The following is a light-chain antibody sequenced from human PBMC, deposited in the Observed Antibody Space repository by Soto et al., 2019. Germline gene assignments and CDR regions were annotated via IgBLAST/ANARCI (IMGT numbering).Light chain of an antibody. CDR3: LQDYNYPPT. CDR2: AAS. Sequence: ATQMTQSPSSLSASVGDRVTITCRASQDIGNYLGWYQQKPGKAPNLLIYAASSLQSGVPSRFSGSGSGTDFTLTISSLQPEDCATYYCLQDYNYPPTFGPGTKVDI. V-gene: IGKV1-6*01. CDR1: QDIGNY. J-gene: IGKJ1*01.